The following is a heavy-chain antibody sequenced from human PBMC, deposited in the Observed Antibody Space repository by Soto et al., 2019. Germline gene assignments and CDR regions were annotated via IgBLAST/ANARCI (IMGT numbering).Heavy chain of an antibody. CDR3: AKDQYCSGGSCYWNN. J-gene: IGHJ4*02. CDR2: ISGSGGTT. D-gene: IGHD2-15*01. V-gene: IGHV3-23*01. CDR1: GFTFSSYT. Sequence: PGGSLRLSCAASGFTFSSYTMSWVRQTPGKGLECVSAISGSGGTTYYADSVKGRFTISRDNSKNTLYVQMNSLRAEDTAVYYCAKDQYCSGGSCYWNNWGQGTPVTVSS.